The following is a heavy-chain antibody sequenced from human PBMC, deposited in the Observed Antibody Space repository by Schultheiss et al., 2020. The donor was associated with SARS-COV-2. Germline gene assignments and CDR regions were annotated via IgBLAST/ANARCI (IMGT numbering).Heavy chain of an antibody. D-gene: IGHD5-12*01. CDR2: IKQDGSVE. CDR3: ARDVSPMAYSGYDS. Sequence: GGSLRLSCTASGFTFGDYAMTWVRQAPGKGLQWVANIKQDGSVEHYVDSVRGRFIISRDNSKNTLYLQMNSLRPEDTAVYYCARDVSPMAYSGYDSWGQGTLVTVSS. V-gene: IGHV3-7*01. J-gene: IGHJ4*02. CDR1: GFTFGDYA.